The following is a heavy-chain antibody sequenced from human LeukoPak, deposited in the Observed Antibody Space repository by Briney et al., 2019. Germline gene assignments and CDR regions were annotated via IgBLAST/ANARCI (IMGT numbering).Heavy chain of an antibody. CDR1: GYSISSGYY. Sequence: SETLSLTCTVSGYSISSGYYWGWIRQPPGKGLEWIGSIYHSGSTYYNPSLKSRVTISVDTSKNQFSLKLSSVTAADTAVYYCARTYYDFWSGEDYWGQGTLVTVSS. D-gene: IGHD3-3*01. CDR3: ARTYYDFWSGEDY. J-gene: IGHJ4*02. V-gene: IGHV4-38-2*02. CDR2: IYHSGST.